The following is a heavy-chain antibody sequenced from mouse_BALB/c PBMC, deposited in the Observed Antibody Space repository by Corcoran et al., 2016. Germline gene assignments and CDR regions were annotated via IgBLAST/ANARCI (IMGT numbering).Heavy chain of an antibody. CDR1: GYSFTGYT. J-gene: IGHJ1*01. CDR2: VNPYNGCT. CDR3: ARGSYFDV. V-gene: IGHV1-18*01. Sequence: EVQLQQSGPERVKPGASMKISCKASGYSFTGYTMNWVKQSQGKNLEWFGLVNPYNGCTSYNQKFKGKATLTVDKSSSTAYMELLSLTSEDSAVYYCARGSYFDVWGAGTTVTVSS.